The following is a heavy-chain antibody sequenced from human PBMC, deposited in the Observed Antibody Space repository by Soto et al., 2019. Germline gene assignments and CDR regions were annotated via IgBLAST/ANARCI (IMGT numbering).Heavy chain of an antibody. D-gene: IGHD3-10*01. CDR2: ISGSGGST. V-gene: IGHV3-23*01. CDR3: AKESLYGYYYGSGSLDY. J-gene: IGHJ4*02. CDR1: GFTFSSYA. Sequence: GGSLRLSCAASGFTFSSYAMSWVRQAPGKGLEWVSAISGSGGSTYYADSVKGRFTISRDNSKNTLYLQMNSLRAEDTAVYYCAKESLYGYYYGSGSLDYWGQGTLVTVSS.